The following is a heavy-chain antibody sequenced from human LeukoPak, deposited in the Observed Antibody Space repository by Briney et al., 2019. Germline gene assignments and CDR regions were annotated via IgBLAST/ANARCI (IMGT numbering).Heavy chain of an antibody. V-gene: IGHV4-59*01. D-gene: IGHD2-15*01. Sequence: SETLSLTCTVSGGSISTYYWSWIRQPPGKGLEWIGYIYYTGSTNYSPSLKSRVTISVDTSKNQFSLKLSSVTAADTAVYFCARTQYCSGGSCYPYYFDYWGQGTLVTVSS. CDR2: IYYTGST. J-gene: IGHJ4*02. CDR1: GGSISTYY. CDR3: ARTQYCSGGSCYPYYFDY.